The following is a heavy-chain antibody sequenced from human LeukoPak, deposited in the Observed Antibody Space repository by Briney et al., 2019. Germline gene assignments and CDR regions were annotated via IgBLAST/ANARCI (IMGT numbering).Heavy chain of an antibody. CDR3: AREDWSDY. D-gene: IGHD2-21*01. CDR1: GFTFSSYS. Sequence: GGSLRLSCAASGFTFSSYSMNWVRQAPGKGLEWVSSISSRSSFIYYADSVKGRFTISRDNAKNSLYLQMNSLRAEDTAVYYCAREDWSDYWGQGTLVTVSS. V-gene: IGHV3-21*01. J-gene: IGHJ4*02. CDR2: ISSRSSFI.